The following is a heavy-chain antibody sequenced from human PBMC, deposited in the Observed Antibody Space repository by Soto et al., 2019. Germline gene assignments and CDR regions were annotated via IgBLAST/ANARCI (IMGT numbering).Heavy chain of an antibody. CDR1: GYTFSSYA. CDR2: INAGNGNT. D-gene: IGHD1-26*01. Sequence: GASVKVSCKASGYTFSSYAMHWVRQAPGQRLEWMGWINAGNGNTKYSQKFQGRVTITRDTSASTAYMELSSLRSEDTAVYYCARAVGATPTAWFDPWGQGTLVTVSS. J-gene: IGHJ5*02. V-gene: IGHV1-3*01. CDR3: ARAVGATPTAWFDP.